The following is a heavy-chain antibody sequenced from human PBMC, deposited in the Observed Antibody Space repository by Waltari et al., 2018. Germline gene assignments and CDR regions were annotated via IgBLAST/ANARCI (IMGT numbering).Heavy chain of an antibody. CDR2: ISWDGGST. J-gene: IGHJ6*02. CDR1: GFTFDDYA. CDR3: AKDIGEWRRGGMDV. D-gene: IGHD3-10*01. V-gene: IGHV3-43D*04. Sequence: EVQLVESGGVVVQPGGSLRLSCAASGFTFDDYAMHWVRQAPGKGLEWVSLISWDGGSTYYADSVKGRFTISSDNSKNSLYLQMNSLRAEDTALYYCAKDIGEWRRGGMDVWGQGTTVTVSS.